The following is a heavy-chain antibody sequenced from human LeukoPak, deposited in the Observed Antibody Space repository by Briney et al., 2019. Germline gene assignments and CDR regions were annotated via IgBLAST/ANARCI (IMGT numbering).Heavy chain of an antibody. CDR1: GGTFSSYA. D-gene: IGHD6-13*01. CDR3: ARDFSSWYERPHTGFDY. V-gene: IGHV1-69*13. Sequence: SVKVSCTASGGTFSSYAISWVRQAPGQGLEWMGGIIPIFGTANYAQKFQGRATITADESTSTAYMELSSLRSEDTAVYYCARDFSSWYERPHTGFDYWGQGTLVTVSS. CDR2: IIPIFGTA. J-gene: IGHJ4*02.